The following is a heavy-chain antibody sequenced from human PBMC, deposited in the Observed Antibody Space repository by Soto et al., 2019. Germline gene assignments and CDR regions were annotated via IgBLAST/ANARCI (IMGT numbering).Heavy chain of an antibody. Sequence: QVQLVESGGGVVQPGRSLRLSCAASGFTFSSYAMHWVRQAPGKGLEWVAVISYDGSNKYYADSVKGRFTISRDNSKNSLYLRMNSLRAEDTAVYYCARAPSSRGLLDYWGQGTLVTVSS. J-gene: IGHJ4*02. D-gene: IGHD2-2*01. CDR1: GFTFSSYA. CDR3: ARAPSSRGLLDY. V-gene: IGHV3-30-3*01. CDR2: ISYDGSNK.